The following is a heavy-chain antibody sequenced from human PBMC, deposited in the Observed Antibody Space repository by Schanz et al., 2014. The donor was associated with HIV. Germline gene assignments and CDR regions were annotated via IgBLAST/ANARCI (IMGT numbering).Heavy chain of an antibody. CDR1: GGTFSIYA. CDR2: IIPIFGTA. Sequence: QVQLVQSGAEVKKPGSSVKVSCKASGGTFSIYAISWVRQAPGQGLEWMGGIIPIFGTANYAQKVQGRVTIIADESTGTAYMELSSLRSADTAVYFCARAAFSSEYYYGMDVWGQGTTVTVSS. J-gene: IGHJ6*02. D-gene: IGHD3-3*02. V-gene: IGHV1-69*01. CDR3: ARAAFSSEYYYGMDV.